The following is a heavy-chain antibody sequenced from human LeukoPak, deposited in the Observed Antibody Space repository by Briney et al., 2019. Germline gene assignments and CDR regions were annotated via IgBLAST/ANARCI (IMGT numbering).Heavy chain of an antibody. CDR1: GDSVSSNSAA. CDR3: ARDDGSGYPTSSFDY. D-gene: IGHD3-22*01. CDR2: TYYRSKWYK. J-gene: IGHJ4*02. Sequence: SQTLSLTCAISGDSVSSNSAACNWTRQSPSSGLEWLGRTYYRSKWYKDYAVSVKSRITINPDTSKNQFSLQLNSVTPEDTAVYYCARDDGSGYPTSSFDYWGQGTLVTVSS. V-gene: IGHV6-1*01.